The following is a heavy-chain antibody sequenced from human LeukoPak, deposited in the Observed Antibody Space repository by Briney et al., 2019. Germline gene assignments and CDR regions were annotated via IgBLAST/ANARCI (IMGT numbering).Heavy chain of an antibody. J-gene: IGHJ5*02. V-gene: IGHV3-7*01. CDR1: GFSFINYW. D-gene: IGHD3/OR15-3a*01. CDR3: ARDLGTWFDP. Sequence: GGSLRLSCAASGFSFINYWMSWVRQAPGKGLEWVANIKVDGSEKYYVDSVKGRFTISRDNAKNSLYLQMNSLRADDTAVYYCARDLGTWFDPWGQGTLVAVSS. CDR2: IKVDGSEK.